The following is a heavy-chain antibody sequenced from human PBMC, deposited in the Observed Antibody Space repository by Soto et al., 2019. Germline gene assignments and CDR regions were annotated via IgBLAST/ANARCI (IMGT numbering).Heavy chain of an antibody. CDR3: ASPILRYFAWLYY. CDR2: IIPISGTA. J-gene: IGHJ4*02. Sequence: SVKVSCRASGGTFSSYAISWVRQAPGQGLEWMGGIIPISGTANYAPKFQGSVTITADESTSTAYMELSSLRSEDTPVYYCASPILRYFAWLYYWGQGTLVTVSS. V-gene: IGHV1-69*13. CDR1: GGTFSSYA. D-gene: IGHD3-9*01.